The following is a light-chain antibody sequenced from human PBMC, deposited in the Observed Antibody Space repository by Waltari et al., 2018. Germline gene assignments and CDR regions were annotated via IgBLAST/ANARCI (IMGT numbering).Light chain of an antibody. CDR2: GST. V-gene: IGLV1-40*01. Sequence: QSVLTQPPSVSGAPGQRVTISCTGSGSNIGAGYDVPWYQQLPRAAPKRLIYGSTSRPLGVPDRFFGSTSGTSAFLAITGLQAEDEADYYCQSYDTTLSVVFGGGTKLTVL. CDR3: QSYDTTLSVV. CDR1: GSNIGAGYD. J-gene: IGLJ3*02.